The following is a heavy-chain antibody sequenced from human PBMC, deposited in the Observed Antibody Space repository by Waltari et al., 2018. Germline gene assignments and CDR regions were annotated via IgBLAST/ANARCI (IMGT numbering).Heavy chain of an antibody. CDR3: AKDTQVAGMVIFEVVRWDNIDD. CDR1: GYSFTGYY. V-gene: IGHV1-2*02. Sequence: LLQSGAEVKKPGASVKVSCKAAGYSFTGYYLHWVRQAPGQGVEWMGWINPNNGYRKDAQNLQGRVHMSKDTSINTAYRELSNLRSDDADVYYCAKDTQVAGMVIFEVVRWDNIDDWGPGTLVTVSS. J-gene: IGHJ4*02. D-gene: IGHD3-3*01. CDR2: INPNNGYR.